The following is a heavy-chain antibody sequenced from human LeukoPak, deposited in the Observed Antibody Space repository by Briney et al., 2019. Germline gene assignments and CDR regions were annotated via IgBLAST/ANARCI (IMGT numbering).Heavy chain of an antibody. D-gene: IGHD5-18*01. V-gene: IGHV3-48*03. Sequence: GGSLRLSCAASGFIFSNYDMNWVRQAPGKGLECVSHVGTSGTVIYYADSVKGRFTISRDNARNSIHLQMSNLRAEDTAVYYCTRVSRDGYSYGFYEYWGQRTPVTVSS. J-gene: IGHJ4*02. CDR3: TRVSRDGYSYGFYEY. CDR1: GFIFSNYD. CDR2: VGTSGTVI.